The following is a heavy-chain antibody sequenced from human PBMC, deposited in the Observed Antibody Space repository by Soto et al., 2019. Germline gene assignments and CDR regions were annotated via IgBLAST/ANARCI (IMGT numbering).Heavy chain of an antibody. Sequence: SETLSLTCTVSGGSISSYYWSWIRQPPGKGLEWIGYIYYSGSTNYNPSLKSRVTISVDTSKNQFSLKLSSVTAADTAVYYCARRRVLRYFDGPDYRGQGTLVTVSS. CDR2: IYYSGST. J-gene: IGHJ4*02. CDR3: ARRRVLRYFDGPDY. CDR1: GGSISSYY. V-gene: IGHV4-59*01. D-gene: IGHD3-9*01.